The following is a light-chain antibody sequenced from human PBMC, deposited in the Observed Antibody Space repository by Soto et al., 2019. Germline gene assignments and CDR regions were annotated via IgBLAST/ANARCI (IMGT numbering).Light chain of an antibody. CDR3: QQRWSGSLYT. Sequence: ELVLTQSPATLSLSPGDRATLSCRSSQSVSHYLAWYQQRPGQAPGLLIYDASNRATGIPARFSGSGSGTDFTLTNGSLVHEDFAVYYCQQRWSGSLYTFGQGTKRDIK. V-gene: IGKV3-11*01. CDR1: QSVSHY. CDR2: DAS. J-gene: IGKJ2*01.